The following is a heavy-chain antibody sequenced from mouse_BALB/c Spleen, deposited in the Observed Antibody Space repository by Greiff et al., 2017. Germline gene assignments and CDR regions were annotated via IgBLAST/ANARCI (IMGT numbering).Heavy chain of an antibody. J-gene: IGHJ3*01. CDR1: GFSLTSYG. CDR2: IWAGGST. Sequence: VQGVESGPGLVAPSQSLSITCTVSGFSLTSYGVHWVRQPPGKGLEWLGVIWAGGSTNYNSALMSRLSISKDNSKSQVFLKMNSLQTDDTAMYYCARDHHGGFAYWGQGTLVTVSA. CDR3: ARDHHGGFAY. V-gene: IGHV2-9*02.